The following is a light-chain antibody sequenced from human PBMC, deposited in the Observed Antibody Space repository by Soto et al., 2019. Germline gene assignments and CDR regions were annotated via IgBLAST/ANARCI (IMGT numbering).Light chain of an antibody. CDR1: QSVSGN. J-gene: IGKJ3*01. CDR2: GAS. CDR3: QQYNNWPPG. V-gene: IGKV3-15*01. Sequence: EIVMTQSPATLSLSPGERATLSCRASQSVSGNLAWYQQKPGQAPRLLIYGASTRATGIAARFSGSGSGTEFTFTISSLQSEDVAVYYCQQYNNWPPGFGAGTKVDIK.